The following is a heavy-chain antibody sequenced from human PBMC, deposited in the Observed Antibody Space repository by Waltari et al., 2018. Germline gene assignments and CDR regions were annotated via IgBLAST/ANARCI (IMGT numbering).Heavy chain of an antibody. J-gene: IGHJ6*03. CDR2: IYTSGST. Sequence: QVQLQESGPGLVKPSETLSLTCTVSGGSISSYYWSWIRQPAGKGLGWIGRIYTSGSTNYNPSLKSRVTMSVDTSKNQFSLKLSSVTAADTAVYYCARDYKYSSSWPRVYYYYYMDVWGKGTTVTISS. V-gene: IGHV4-4*07. CDR3: ARDYKYSSSWPRVYYYYYMDV. D-gene: IGHD6-13*01. CDR1: GGSISSYY.